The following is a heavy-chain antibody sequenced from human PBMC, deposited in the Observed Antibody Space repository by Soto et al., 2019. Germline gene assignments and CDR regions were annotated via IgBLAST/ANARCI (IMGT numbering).Heavy chain of an antibody. CDR3: ARNGEAGGDYVWGSYPRGAFDI. Sequence: SVKVSCKASGGTFSSYAISWVRQAPGQGLEWMGGIIPIFGTANYAQKFQGRVTITADESTSTAYMELSSLRSEDTAVYYCARNGEAGGDYVWGSYPRGAFDIWGQGTMITVSS. J-gene: IGHJ3*02. V-gene: IGHV1-69*13. CDR1: GGTFSSYA. D-gene: IGHD3-16*02. CDR2: IIPIFGTA.